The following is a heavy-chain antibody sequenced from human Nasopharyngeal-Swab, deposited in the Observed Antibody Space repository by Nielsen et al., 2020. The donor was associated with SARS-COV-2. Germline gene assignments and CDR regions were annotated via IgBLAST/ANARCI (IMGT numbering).Heavy chain of an antibody. CDR2: FDPEDVET. J-gene: IGHJ6*02. V-gene: IGHV1-24*01. CDR1: GYTLTQLS. CDR3: ATDSPNSGYDHYYYGMDV. D-gene: IGHD5-12*01. Sequence: SVPVSCKVSGYTLTQLSMHWVRQAPAKSLEWMGGFDPEDVETIYAQKFQGRVTMTEDTATDTAYMELSSLRSEDTAVYYCATDSPNSGYDHYYYGMDVWGQGTTVTVSS.